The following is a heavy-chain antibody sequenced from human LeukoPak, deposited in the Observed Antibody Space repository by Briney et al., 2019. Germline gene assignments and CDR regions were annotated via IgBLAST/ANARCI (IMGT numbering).Heavy chain of an antibody. CDR2: IRYDGTTK. Sequence: GGSLRLSCAASGFTFSKYGIHWVRQAPGKGLEWLAFIRYDGTTKFYADSVKGRFTISRDNSKNTLYLQMNSLRAEDTAVYYCAKADALLAATVPFDSWGQGTLVTVSS. D-gene: IGHD6-25*01. J-gene: IGHJ4*02. CDR1: GFTFSKYG. CDR3: AKADALLAATVPFDS. V-gene: IGHV3-30*02.